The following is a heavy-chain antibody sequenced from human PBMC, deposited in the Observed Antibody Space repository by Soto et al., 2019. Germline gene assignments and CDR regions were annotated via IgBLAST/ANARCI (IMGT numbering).Heavy chain of an antibody. CDR2: IWYDGSNK. CDR3: ARVGRELLPYYYYGMDV. D-gene: IGHD1-26*01. CDR1: GFTFSSYG. J-gene: IGHJ6*02. V-gene: IGHV3-33*01. Sequence: PGGSLRLSCAASGFTFSSYGMHWVRQAPGKGLEWVAVIWYDGSNKYYADSVKGRFTISRDNSKNTLYLQMNSLRAEDTAVYYCARVGRELLPYYYYGMDVWGQGTTVTVSS.